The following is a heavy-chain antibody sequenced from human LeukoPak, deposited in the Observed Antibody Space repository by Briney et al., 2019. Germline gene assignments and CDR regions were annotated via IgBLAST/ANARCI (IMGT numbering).Heavy chain of an antibody. J-gene: IGHJ4*02. CDR3: AKLFESGTYNNFFHY. CDR2: ISATSSST. V-gene: IGHV3-23*01. CDR1: GFTFSSYG. Sequence: GGSLRPSCAASGFTFSSYGRSWVRQAPGKGLEWVSAISATSSSTHDADSVQGRFAISRDNSKNTLYLQMNSLRPEDTAIYYCAKLFESGTYNNFFHYWGQGTLVTVFS. D-gene: IGHD3-10*01.